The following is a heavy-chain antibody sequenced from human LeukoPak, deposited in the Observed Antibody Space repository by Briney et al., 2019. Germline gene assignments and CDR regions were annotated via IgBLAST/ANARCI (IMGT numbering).Heavy chain of an antibody. CDR1: GFTFSSYA. J-gene: IGHJ6*02. CDR2: ISYDGSNK. V-gene: IGHV3-30-3*01. CDR3: ARDKYYYGMDV. Sequence: GGSLRLSCAASGFTFSSYAMSWVRQAPGKGLEWVAVISYDGSNKYYADSVKGRFTISRDNSKNTLYLQMNSLRAEDTAVYYCARDKYYYGMDVWGQGTTVTVSS.